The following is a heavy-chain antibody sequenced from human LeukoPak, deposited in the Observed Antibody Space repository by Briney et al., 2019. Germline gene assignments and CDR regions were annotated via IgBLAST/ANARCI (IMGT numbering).Heavy chain of an antibody. CDR2: IYYSGST. V-gene: IGHV4-59*01. J-gene: IGHJ4*02. Sequence: ETSETLSLTCTLSGGSISSYYWSWIRQPPGKGLEWIGYIYYSGSTNYNPSLKSRVTISVDTSKNQFSLKLSSVTAADTAVYYCARDYNYWGQGTLVTVSS. CDR3: ARDYNY. CDR1: GGSISSYY.